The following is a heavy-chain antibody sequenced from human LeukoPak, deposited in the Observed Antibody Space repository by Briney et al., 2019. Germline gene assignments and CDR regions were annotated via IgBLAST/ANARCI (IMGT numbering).Heavy chain of an antibody. D-gene: IGHD6-19*01. Sequence: SETLSLTCTVSGGSISSYYWSWIRQPPGKGLEWIGYIYYVGSTNYNPSLKSRVTISVDTSKNQFSLQLSSVTAADTAVYYCARDRLGIAVEFDYWGQGTLVTVSS. V-gene: IGHV4-59*01. CDR1: GGSISSYY. J-gene: IGHJ4*02. CDR2: IYYVGST. CDR3: ARDRLGIAVEFDY.